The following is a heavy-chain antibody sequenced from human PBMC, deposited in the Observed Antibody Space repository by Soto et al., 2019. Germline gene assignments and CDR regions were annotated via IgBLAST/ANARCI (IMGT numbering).Heavy chain of an antibody. Sequence: EVQLVESGGGLVQPGRSLRLSCAASGFTFDDYAMHWVRQAPGKGLEWVPGISWNSGSIGHADSGKGRFTISRDKAKISLYLQMNSLRAEDTALYYRANDIGPVLIVVVPAAETGGAFDIWGQGTMVTVSS. CDR1: GFTFDDYA. D-gene: IGHD2-2*01. V-gene: IGHV3-9*01. CDR3: ANDIGPVLIVVVPAAETGGAFDI. J-gene: IGHJ3*02. CDR2: ISWNSGSI.